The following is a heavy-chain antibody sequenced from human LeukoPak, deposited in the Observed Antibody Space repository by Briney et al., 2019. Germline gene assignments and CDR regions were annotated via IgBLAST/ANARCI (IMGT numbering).Heavy chain of an antibody. D-gene: IGHD6-19*01. CDR2: ISWDGGST. V-gene: IGHV3-43*01. CDR3: AKEGQQWLVGGGAFDI. J-gene: IGHJ3*02. CDR1: GFTFDDYT. Sequence: PGGPLRLSCAASGFTFDDYTMHWVRQAPGRGLEWVSLISWDGGSTYYADSVKGRFTISRDNSKNSLYLQMNSLRTEDTALYYCAKEGQQWLVGGGAFDIWGQGTMVTVSS.